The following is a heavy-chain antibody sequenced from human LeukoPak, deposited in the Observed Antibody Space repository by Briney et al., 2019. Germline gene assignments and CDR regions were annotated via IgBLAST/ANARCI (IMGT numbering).Heavy chain of an antibody. D-gene: IGHD5-24*01. CDR2: ISDRGDST. CDR1: GLIFRRYA. CDR3: AKDLGMGDY. J-gene: IGHJ4*02. V-gene: IGHV3-23*01. Sequence: PGGSLRLSCAASGLIFRRYAMSWVRQAPGKGLEWVSTISDRGDSTYYADSVKGRFTISKDNSKNTLYLHMNSLRGDDTAVYYCAKDLGMGDYWGQGTLVTVSS.